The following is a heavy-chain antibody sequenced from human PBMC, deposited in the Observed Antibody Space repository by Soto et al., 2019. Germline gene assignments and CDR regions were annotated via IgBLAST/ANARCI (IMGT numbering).Heavy chain of an antibody. D-gene: IGHD3-22*01. Sequence: QVQLVQSGAEVKKPGASVKVSCKASGYTFTSYAMHWVRQAPGQRLEWMGWINAGNGNTKYSQKFQGRVTITRDTSASTAYMELTSLRSEDTAVYYCARSSGYYHVDYWGQGTLVTVSS. J-gene: IGHJ4*02. V-gene: IGHV1-3*01. CDR1: GYTFTSYA. CDR3: ARSSGYYHVDY. CDR2: INAGNGNT.